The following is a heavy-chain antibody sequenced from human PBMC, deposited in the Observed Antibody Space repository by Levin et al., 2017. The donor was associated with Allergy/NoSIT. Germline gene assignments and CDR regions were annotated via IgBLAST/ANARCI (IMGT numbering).Heavy chain of an antibody. Sequence: RAGGSLRLSCAASGFSFRSFGMHWVRQAPGKGLEWVAVISYDESDKFYADSVKGRFTISRDNTKNTLYLQMNSLRREDAAVYYCAKDVVFGTSSWSLDFWGQGALVTVSS. CDR2: ISYDESDK. CDR3: AKDVVFGTSSWSLDF. J-gene: IGHJ4*02. V-gene: IGHV3-30*18. CDR1: GFSFRSFG. D-gene: IGHD6-13*01.